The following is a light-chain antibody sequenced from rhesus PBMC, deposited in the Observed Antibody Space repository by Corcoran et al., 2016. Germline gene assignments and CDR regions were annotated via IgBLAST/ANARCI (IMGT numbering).Light chain of an antibody. CDR3: LQYSSSPFT. V-gene: IGKV1-22*01. CDR1: QCITSW. J-gene: IGKJ3*01. CDR2: KAS. Sequence: DVQMTQSPSSLSASVGDTVTITCQASQCITSWLAWYHQTPGKAPKLLIYKASSLQSGVPSRFHGSGSGTHFTLTIRSRQPEDFATYFCLQYSSSPFTFGPGTKLDIK.